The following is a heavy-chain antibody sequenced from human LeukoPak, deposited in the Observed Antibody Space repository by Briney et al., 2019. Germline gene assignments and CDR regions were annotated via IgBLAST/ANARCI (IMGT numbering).Heavy chain of an antibody. D-gene: IGHD3-22*01. CDR2: ISGSGGST. J-gene: IGHJ4*02. Sequence: PGGSLRLSCAASGFTFSSYAMSWVRQAPGKGLEWVSAISGSGGSTYYADSVKGRFTISRDNSKNTLYLQMNSLRAEDTAVYYCAKDSVYYYDSSGYLPGDYWGQGTLVTVSS. CDR3: AKDSVYYYDSSGYLPGDY. V-gene: IGHV3-23*01. CDR1: GFTFSSYA.